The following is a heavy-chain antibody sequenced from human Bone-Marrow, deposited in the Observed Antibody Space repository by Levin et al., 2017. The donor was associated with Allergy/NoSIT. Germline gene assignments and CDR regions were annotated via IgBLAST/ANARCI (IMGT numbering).Heavy chain of an antibody. J-gene: IGHJ4*02. CDR2: ISSGGSAK. CDR3: TRAQPEAYSSGKGNDY. V-gene: IGHV3-11*01. Sequence: PGGSLRLSCAASGFTFSDYYMSWIRQAPGKGLEWISYISSGGSAKYYADSVKGRFTVSRDNAKKSLYLQMNSLRAEDTAVYYCTRAQPEAYSSGKGNDYWGQGTLVTVSS. D-gene: IGHD6-19*01. CDR1: GFTFSDYY.